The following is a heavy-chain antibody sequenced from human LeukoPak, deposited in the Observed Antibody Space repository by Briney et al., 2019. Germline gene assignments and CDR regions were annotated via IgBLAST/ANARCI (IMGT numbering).Heavy chain of an antibody. CDR1: GYTFTSYD. J-gene: IGHJ5*02. Sequence: ASVKVSCKASGYTFTSYDINWVRQATGQGLEWMGWVNPNSGNTGYAQKFQGRVTMTRNTSISTAYMELSSLRSEDTAVYYCARRRFSSALRPFDPWGQGTLVTVSS. CDR2: VNPNSGNT. V-gene: IGHV1-8*01. D-gene: IGHD6-13*01. CDR3: ARRRFSSALRPFDP.